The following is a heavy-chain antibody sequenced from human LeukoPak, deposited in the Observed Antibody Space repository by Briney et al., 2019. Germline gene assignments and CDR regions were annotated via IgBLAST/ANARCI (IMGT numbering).Heavy chain of an antibody. V-gene: IGHV3-23*01. J-gene: IGHJ4*02. CDR3: AKDGQHIEGATAFDY. D-gene: IGHD1-26*01. CDR2: ISGSGVGT. CDR1: GFTFSSYT. Sequence: GGSLRLSCAASGFTFSSYTMNWVRQAPGKRLEWVSAISGSGVGTYYADSVKGRFTISRDNSKNTLYLQMNSLRAEDTAVYYCAKDGQHIEGATAFDYWGQGTLVTVSS.